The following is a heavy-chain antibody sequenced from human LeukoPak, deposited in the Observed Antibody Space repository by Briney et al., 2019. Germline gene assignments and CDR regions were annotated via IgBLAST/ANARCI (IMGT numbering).Heavy chain of an antibody. CDR2: INPCGGST. V-gene: IGHV1-46*01. CDR1: GYTFTSYY. J-gene: IGHJ4*02. Sequence: ASVKVSCKASGYTFTSYYMHWVRQAPGQGLEWMGIINPCGGSTSYAQKFQGRVTMTRDTSTSTVYMELSSLRSEDTAVYYCAREVYDSSGYYDTYYFDYWGQGTLVTVSS. D-gene: IGHD3-22*01. CDR3: AREVYDSSGYYDTYYFDY.